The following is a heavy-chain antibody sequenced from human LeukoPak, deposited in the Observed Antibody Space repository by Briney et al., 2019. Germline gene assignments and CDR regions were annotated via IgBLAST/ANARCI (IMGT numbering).Heavy chain of an antibody. CDR1: GFTFTTYW. CDR3: AKVAKYYYGPETYYFFEH. J-gene: IGHJ4*02. CDR2: INQDGTEK. D-gene: IGHD3-10*01. V-gene: IGHV3-7*01. Sequence: PGGSLRLSCAASGFTFTTYWMTWVRQAPGKGLEWVANINQDGTEKYYVDSVKGRFTISRDNAKNSLYLQMNSLRVEDTAVYYCAKVAKYYYGPETYYFFEHWGQGTPVTASS.